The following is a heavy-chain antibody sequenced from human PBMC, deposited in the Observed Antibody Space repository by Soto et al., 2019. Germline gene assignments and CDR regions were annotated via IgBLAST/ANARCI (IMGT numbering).Heavy chain of an antibody. CDR3: ARDHSSGSFSHYYYGMDV. CDR2: IYYSGST. CDR1: GGSISSYY. V-gene: IGHV4-59*01. Sequence: PSETLSLTCPVSGGSISSYYWSWIRQPPGKGLEWIGYIYYSGSTNYNPSLKSRVTISVDTSKNQFSLKLSSVTAADTAVYYCARDHSSGSFSHYYYGMDVWGQGTTVTVSS. J-gene: IGHJ6*02. D-gene: IGHD1-26*01.